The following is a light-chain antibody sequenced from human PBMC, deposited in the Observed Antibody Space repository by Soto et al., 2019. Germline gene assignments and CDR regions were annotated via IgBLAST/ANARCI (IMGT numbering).Light chain of an antibody. J-gene: IGKJ5*01. CDR3: QQLNSYPIT. Sequence: LTQAPATLSVSPGEGATLTCSASQGISSYLAWYQQKPGKAPKLLIYAASTLQSGVPSRFSGSGSGTDFTLTISSLQPEDFATYYCQQLNSYPITFGQGTRLEIK. V-gene: IGKV1-9*01. CDR2: AAS. CDR1: QGISSY.